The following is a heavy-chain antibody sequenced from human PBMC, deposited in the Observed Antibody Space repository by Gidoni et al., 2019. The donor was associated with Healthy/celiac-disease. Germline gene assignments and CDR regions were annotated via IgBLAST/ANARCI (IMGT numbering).Heavy chain of an antibody. Sequence: QVQLVQSGAEVKKPGASVKVSCKASGSTFTSYGISWVRQAPGQGLEWMGWISAYNGNTNYAQKLQGRVTMTTDTSTSTAYMELRSLRSDDTAVYYCARMRDYDISRSDPCMLNWGQGTLVTVSS. CDR3: ARMRDYDISRSDPCMLN. D-gene: IGHD3-9*01. CDR1: GSTFTSYG. J-gene: IGHJ4*02. V-gene: IGHV1-18*01. CDR2: ISAYNGNT.